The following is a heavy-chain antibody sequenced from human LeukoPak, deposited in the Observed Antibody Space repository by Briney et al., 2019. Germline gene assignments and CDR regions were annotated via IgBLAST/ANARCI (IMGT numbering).Heavy chain of an antibody. CDR3: IGYCSSTSCYLVPDLFRIIPFDI. CDR2: ITRDGYST. V-gene: IGHV3-43*01. CDR1: GFSLADYT. Sequence: GGSLRLSCATSGFSLADYTLHWVRQVPGKAMEWLSLITRDGYSTFYADSVKGRFTISRDNSKNTLYLQMNSLKTEDTAVYYCIGYCSSTSCYLVPDLFRIIPFDIWGQGTMVTVSS. D-gene: IGHD2-2*01. J-gene: IGHJ3*02.